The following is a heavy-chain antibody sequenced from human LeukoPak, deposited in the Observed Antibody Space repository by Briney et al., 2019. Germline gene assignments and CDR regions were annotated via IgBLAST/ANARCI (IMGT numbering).Heavy chain of an antibody. J-gene: IGHJ4*02. V-gene: IGHV3-33*01. D-gene: IGHD5-18*01. Sequence: GGSLRLSCAASGFTFSSYGMHWVRQAPGKGLEWVAVIWYDGSNKYYADSVKGRFTISRDNSKNTLYLQMNSLRAEDTAVYYCARGMRLWSLTPDYWGQGTLVTVSS. CDR2: IWYDGSNK. CDR1: GFTFSSYG. CDR3: ARGMRLWSLTPDY.